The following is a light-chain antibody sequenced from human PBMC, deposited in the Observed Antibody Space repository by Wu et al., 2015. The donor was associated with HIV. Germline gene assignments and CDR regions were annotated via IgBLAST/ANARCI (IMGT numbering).Light chain of an antibody. J-gene: IGKJ1*01. Sequence: EIVMTQSPATLSVSPGERVALSCRASQSLRTNLAWYQQKPGQPPRLLIFGAPTRAPGIPARFSGSGSGTEFTLTISNLQSEDFAVYYCQQYNKWPRTFGQGTKVEIK. CDR2: GAP. CDR1: QSLRTN. V-gene: IGKV3-15*01. CDR3: QQYNKWPRT.